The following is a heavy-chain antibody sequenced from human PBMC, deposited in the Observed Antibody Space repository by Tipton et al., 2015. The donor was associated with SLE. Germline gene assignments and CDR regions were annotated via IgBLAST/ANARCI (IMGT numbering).Heavy chain of an antibody. CDR3: ARHPPRGGSGYALDN. V-gene: IGHV4-34*01. Sequence: GLVKPSETLSLTCAVYGGSFSGHYWSWIRQPPGKGLEWIGEINHSGSTNYNPSLKSRVTISVDTSKNQFSLKLSSVTAADTAVYYCARHPPRGGSGYALDNWGQGTLVTVSS. CDR2: INHSGST. J-gene: IGHJ4*02. CDR1: GGSFSGHY. D-gene: IGHD5-12*01.